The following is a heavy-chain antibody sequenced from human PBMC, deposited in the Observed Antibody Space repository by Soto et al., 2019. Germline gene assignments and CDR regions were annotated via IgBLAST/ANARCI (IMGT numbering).Heavy chain of an antibody. J-gene: IGHJ4*02. D-gene: IGHD2-15*01. V-gene: IGHV3-48*01. CDR2: ISSSSSTI. Sequence: QAGGSLRLSCAASGFTFSSYSMNWVRQAPGKGLEWVSYISSSSSTIYYADSVKGRFTISRDNAKNSLYLQMNSLRAEDTAVYYCAKDQVRVVVAAAFDYWGQGTLVTVSS. CDR1: GFTFSSYS. CDR3: AKDQVRVVVAAAFDY.